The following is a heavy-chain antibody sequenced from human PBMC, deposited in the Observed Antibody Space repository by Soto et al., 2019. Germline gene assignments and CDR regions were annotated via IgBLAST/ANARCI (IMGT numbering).Heavy chain of an antibody. Sequence: ASVKVSCKASGYTFTGYYMHWVRQAPGQGLEWMGWINPNSGGTNYAQKFQGWVTMTRDTSISTAYMELSRLRSDDTAVYYCARSPPAPFGVVITEFDYWGQGTLVTVSS. J-gene: IGHJ4*02. CDR1: GYTFTGYY. D-gene: IGHD3-3*01. V-gene: IGHV1-2*04. CDR3: ARSPPAPFGVVITEFDY. CDR2: INPNSGGT.